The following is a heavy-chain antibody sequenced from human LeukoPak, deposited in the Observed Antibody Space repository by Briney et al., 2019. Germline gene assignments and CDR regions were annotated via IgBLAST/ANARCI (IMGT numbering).Heavy chain of an antibody. D-gene: IGHD5-18*01. V-gene: IGHV1-2*02. CDR2: INPNNGGT. CDR3: ASGYNYGPPF. J-gene: IGHJ4*02. CDR1: GYTFTGYY. Sequence: ASVKVSCKASGYTFTGYYIHWVRQAPRKGLEWMGWINPNNGGTNYAQKFQGRVTMTRDTSISTAYMELSSLRSDDTAVYYCASGYNYGPPFWGQGTLVTVSS.